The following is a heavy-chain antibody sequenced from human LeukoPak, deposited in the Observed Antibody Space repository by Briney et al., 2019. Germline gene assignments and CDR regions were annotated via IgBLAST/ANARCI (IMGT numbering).Heavy chain of an antibody. Sequence: ASVKVSCKASGYTFTSYYMHWVRQAPGQGLEWMGWINPNSGGTNYAQKFQGRVTMTRDTSISTAYMELSRLRSDDTAVYYCARESKLPVGFFDYWGQGTLVTVSS. J-gene: IGHJ4*02. CDR1: GYTFTSYY. D-gene: IGHD4-23*01. CDR3: ARESKLPVGFFDY. CDR2: INPNSGGT. V-gene: IGHV1-2*02.